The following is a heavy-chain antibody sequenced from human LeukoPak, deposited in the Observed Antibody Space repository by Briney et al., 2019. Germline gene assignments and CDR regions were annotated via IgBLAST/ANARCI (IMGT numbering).Heavy chain of an antibody. V-gene: IGHV3-30-3*01. CDR2: ISYDGSNK. Sequence: GGSLRLSCAASGFTFSSYAMHGVRQAPGKGLEWVAVISYDGSNKYYADSVKGRFTISRDNSKNTLYLQMNSLRAEDTAVYYCARGVVVVAAGMGYGMDVWGQGTTVTVSS. D-gene: IGHD2-15*01. J-gene: IGHJ6*02. CDR3: ARGVVVVAAGMGYGMDV. CDR1: GFTFSSYA.